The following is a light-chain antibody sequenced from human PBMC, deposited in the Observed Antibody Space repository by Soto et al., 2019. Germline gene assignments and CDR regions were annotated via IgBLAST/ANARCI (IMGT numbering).Light chain of an antibody. V-gene: IGLV2-14*01. CDR2: VVS. J-gene: IGLJ3*02. CDR3: SSYTTSSSWV. CDR1: SSDVGGYNY. Sequence: QSVLTQPASVSGSPGQSITISCTGTSSDVGGYNYVSWFQQHPGKAPKLMIYVVSNRPSGISNRFSGSKSGNTASLTISGLQAEYEADYYCSSYTTSSSWVFGGGTKLTVL.